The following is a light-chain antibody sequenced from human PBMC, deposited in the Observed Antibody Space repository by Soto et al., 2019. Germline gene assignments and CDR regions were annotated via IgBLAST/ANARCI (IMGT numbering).Light chain of an antibody. Sequence: QSVLTQPPSMSGAPGQRVTMSCTGSSSNLGAGYDVHWYQRLPGAAPKLLIYDNTHRPSGVPNRFSGSKSGTSASLAITGLQGEDEGDYYCQSYDSNLSGSLFGGGTKVTVL. J-gene: IGLJ2*01. CDR1: SSNLGAGYD. V-gene: IGLV1-40*01. CDR3: QSYDSNLSGSL. CDR2: DNT.